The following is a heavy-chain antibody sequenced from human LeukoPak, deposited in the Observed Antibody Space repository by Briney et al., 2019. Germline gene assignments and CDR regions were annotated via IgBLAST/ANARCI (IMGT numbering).Heavy chain of an antibody. CDR3: ARWDGRSCYFDY. J-gene: IGHJ4*02. D-gene: IGHD1-26*01. CDR2: ICHSGST. Sequence: PSETLSLTCTVSGGSISSGGYYWSWIRQPPGKGREWIGYICHSGSTYYNPSLKSRVTISVDRSKNQFSLKLSSVTAADTAVYYCARWDGRSCYFDYWGQGTLVTVSS. CDR1: GGSISSGGYY. V-gene: IGHV4-30-2*01.